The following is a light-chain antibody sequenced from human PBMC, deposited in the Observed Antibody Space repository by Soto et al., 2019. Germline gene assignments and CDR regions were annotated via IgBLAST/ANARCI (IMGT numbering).Light chain of an antibody. Sequence: ENLLNHSPGPLFLSPGERATLSCRASPSVSSSYLAWYQQKPGQAPRLLIYGASSRATGIPDRFSGSGSGTDFTLTISRLEPEDFAVYYCQQYGSSPRITFGQGTRLEIK. CDR3: QQYGSSPRIT. CDR2: GAS. J-gene: IGKJ5*01. V-gene: IGKV3-20*01. CDR1: PSVSSSY.